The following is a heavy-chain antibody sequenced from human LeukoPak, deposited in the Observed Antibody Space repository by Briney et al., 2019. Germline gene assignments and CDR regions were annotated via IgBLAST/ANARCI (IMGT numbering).Heavy chain of an antibody. CDR3: ARGVGIAVAGTKTYFDY. CDR1: GGTFSSYA. CDR2: IIPILGIA. J-gene: IGHJ4*02. Sequence: ASVKVSCKASGGTFSSYAISWVRQAPGQGLEWMGGIIPILGIANYAQKFQGRVTITADKSTSTAYMELSSLRSEDTAVYYCARGVGIAVAGTKTYFDYWGQGTLVTVSS. D-gene: IGHD6-19*01. V-gene: IGHV1-69*04.